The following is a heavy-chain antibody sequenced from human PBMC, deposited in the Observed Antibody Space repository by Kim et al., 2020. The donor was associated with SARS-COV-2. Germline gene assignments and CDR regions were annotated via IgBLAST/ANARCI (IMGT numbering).Heavy chain of an antibody. CDR3: ARAQYSSGWYGVDY. V-gene: IGHV6-1*01. D-gene: IGHD6-19*01. Sequence: AVAVKSRITINPDTSKNQFSLQLNSVTPEDTAVYYCARAQYSSGWYGVDYWGQGTLVTVSS. J-gene: IGHJ4*02.